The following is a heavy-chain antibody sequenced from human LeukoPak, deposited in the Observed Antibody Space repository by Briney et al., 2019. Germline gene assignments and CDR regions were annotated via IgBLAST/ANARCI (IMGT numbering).Heavy chain of an antibody. CDR1: GGSISSYY. D-gene: IGHD3-22*01. V-gene: IGHV4-59*01. CDR2: IYYSGST. J-gene: IGHJ3*01. CDR3: ARDNYDSSGYYEHALDL. Sequence: PSETLSLTCTVSGGSISSYYWSWIRQPPGKGLEWFGDIYYSGSTNYNPSLKSRVTISVDTSKNQFSLSLSSVTAADTAVYYCARDNYDSSGYYEHALDLWGQGTMVTVSS.